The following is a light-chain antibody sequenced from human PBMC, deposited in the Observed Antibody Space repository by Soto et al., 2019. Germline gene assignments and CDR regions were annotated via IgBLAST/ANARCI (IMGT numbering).Light chain of an antibody. J-gene: IGLJ3*02. CDR3: CSYAATSTLV. CDR1: TSDVGRYKF. CDR2: EVS. Sequence: QSALTQPASVSGSPGQSITISCTGTTSDVGRYKFVSWYQQHPGKAPKLLIYEVSNRPSGVPDRFSGSKSGITASLTISGLQADDEADYYCCSYAATSTLVFGGGTKLTVL. V-gene: IGLV2-11*01.